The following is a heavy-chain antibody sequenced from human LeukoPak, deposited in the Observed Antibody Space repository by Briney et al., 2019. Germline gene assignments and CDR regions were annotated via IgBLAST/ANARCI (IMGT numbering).Heavy chain of an antibody. CDR3: ARDKKSGESSEIDY. D-gene: IGHD3-10*01. CDR1: GFGFRNYC. CDR2: INRDGSTT. V-gene: IGHV3-74*03. Sequence: GGTLRLFCAACGFGFRNYCVHWVHQAQGKGLVWVSRINRDGSTTKYADSVKGRFTVSRDNAKNTLNLQMNSLRAEDTAVYYCARDKKSGESSEIDYWGQGTLVTVSS. J-gene: IGHJ4*02.